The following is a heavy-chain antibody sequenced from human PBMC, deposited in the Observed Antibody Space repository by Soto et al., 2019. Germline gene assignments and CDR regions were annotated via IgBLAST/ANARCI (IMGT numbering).Heavy chain of an antibody. CDR2: ISSSSSYI. Sequence: PGGSLRLSCAASGFTFSSYSMNWVRQAPGKGLEWVSSISSSSSYIYYADSVKGRFTISRDNAKNSLYLQMNSLRAEDTAVYYCARVVGTIFGVVAPFDYWGQGTLVTVSS. D-gene: IGHD3-3*01. CDR1: GFTFSSYS. V-gene: IGHV3-21*01. CDR3: ARVVGTIFGVVAPFDY. J-gene: IGHJ4*02.